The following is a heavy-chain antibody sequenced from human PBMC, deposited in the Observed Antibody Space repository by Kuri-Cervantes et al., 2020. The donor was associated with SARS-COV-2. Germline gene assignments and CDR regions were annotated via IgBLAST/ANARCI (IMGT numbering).Heavy chain of an antibody. V-gene: IGHV1-2*04. D-gene: IGHD1-20*01. Sequence: ASVKVSCKASGYTFTGYYMHWVRQAPGQGLEWMGWINPNSGGTNYAQKFQGWVTMTRDTSISTAYMELSRLRSDDTAVYYCARGYYEGITGKYYFDYWGQGTLVTVSS. CDR3: ARGYYEGITGKYYFDY. CDR1: GYTFTGYY. CDR2: INPNSGGT. J-gene: IGHJ4*02.